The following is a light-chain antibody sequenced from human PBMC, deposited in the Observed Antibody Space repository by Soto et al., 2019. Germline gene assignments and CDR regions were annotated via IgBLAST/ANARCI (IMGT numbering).Light chain of an antibody. CDR2: DAS. CDR3: QQYNTYSGT. Sequence: DIQMTQSPSSLSASVGDRVTITCRPSQSIDNFLNWYQQKPGKAPNLLIYDASILESGVPSRFGGSGSGTEFTLTISSLQPDDFATYYCQQYNTYSGTFGQGTKVDIK. V-gene: IGKV1-5*01. CDR1: QSIDNF. J-gene: IGKJ1*01.